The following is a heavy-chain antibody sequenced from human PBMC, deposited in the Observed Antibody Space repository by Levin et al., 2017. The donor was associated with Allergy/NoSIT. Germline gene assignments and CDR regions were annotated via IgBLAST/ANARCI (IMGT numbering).Heavy chain of an antibody. D-gene: IGHD3-10*01. Sequence: SGPTLVKPTQTLTLTCTFSGFSLSTSGMCVSWIRQPPGKALEWLALIDWDDDKYYSTSLKTRLTISKDTSKNQVVLTMTNMDPVDTATYYCARTRGLDYYGSGSDYKFGPFDYWGQGTLVTVSS. CDR3: ARTRGLDYYGSGSDYKFGPFDY. CDR2: IDWDDDK. CDR1: GFSLSTSGMC. V-gene: IGHV2-70*01. J-gene: IGHJ4*02.